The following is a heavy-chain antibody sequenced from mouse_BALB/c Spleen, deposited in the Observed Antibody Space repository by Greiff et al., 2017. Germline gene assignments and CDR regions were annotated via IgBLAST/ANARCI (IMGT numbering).Heavy chain of an antibody. Sequence: VQLQQSGAELVRPGSSVKISCKASGYAFSSYWMNWVKQRPGQGLEWIGQIYPGDGDTNYNGKFKGKATLTADKSSSTAYMQLSSLTSEDSAVYFCARSSDYDDGFYAMDYWGQGTSVTVSS. CDR2: IYPGDGDT. D-gene: IGHD2-4*01. V-gene: IGHV1-80*01. CDR1: GYAFSSYW. J-gene: IGHJ4*01. CDR3: ARSSDYDDGFYAMDY.